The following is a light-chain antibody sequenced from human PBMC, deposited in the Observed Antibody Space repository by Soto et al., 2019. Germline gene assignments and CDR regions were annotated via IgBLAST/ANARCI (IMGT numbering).Light chain of an antibody. J-gene: IGKJ1*01. Sequence: DMQMTQSPPSLSASVGDKITITCRASHDISNYLAWYQQKPGEVPKLLIYSASTLESGVSSRFSGGGTGTDFTLTIHSLQPEDVGTYYCQKYNSVPRTFGQGTKVEIK. V-gene: IGKV1-27*01. CDR2: SAS. CDR1: HDISNY. CDR3: QKYNSVPRT.